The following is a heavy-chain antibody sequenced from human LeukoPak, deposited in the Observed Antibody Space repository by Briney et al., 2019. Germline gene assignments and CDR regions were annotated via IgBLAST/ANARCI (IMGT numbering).Heavy chain of an antibody. CDR3: ARHRRGEDAFDI. Sequence: SETLSLTCAVSGASITSSHWWSWARQPPGKGLEWIGYIYYSGSTNYNPSLKSRVTISVDTSKNQFSLKLSSVTAADTAVYYCARHRRGEDAFDIWGQGTMVTVSS. V-gene: IGHV4-4*02. J-gene: IGHJ3*02. CDR2: IYYSGST. D-gene: IGHD3-16*02. CDR1: GASITSSHW.